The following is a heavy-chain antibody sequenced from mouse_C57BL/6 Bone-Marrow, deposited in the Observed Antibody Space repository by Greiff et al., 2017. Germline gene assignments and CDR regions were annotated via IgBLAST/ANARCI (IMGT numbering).Heavy chain of an antibody. CDR3: EVSLAYYSNSWFAY. CDR2: IDPSDSYT. CDR1: GYTFTSYW. D-gene: IGHD2-5*01. J-gene: IGHJ3*01. V-gene: IGHV1-50*01. Sequence: QVQLQQPGAELVKPGASVKLSCKASGYTFTSYWMQWVKQRPGQGLEWIGEIDPSDSYTNYNQKFKGKATLTVDTSSSSAYMQLSSLTSEDSAVYYWEVSLAYYSNSWFAYWGQGTLVTVSA.